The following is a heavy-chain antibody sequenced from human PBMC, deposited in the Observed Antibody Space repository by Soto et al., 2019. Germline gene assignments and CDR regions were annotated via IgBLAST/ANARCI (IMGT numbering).Heavy chain of an antibody. D-gene: IGHD3-10*01. J-gene: IGHJ6*03. CDR2: INAGNGNT. CDR1: GYTFTSYA. Sequence: GASVKVSCKASGYTFTSYAMHWVRQAPGQRLEWMGWINAGNGNTKYSQKFQGRVTITRDTSASTAYMELSSLRSEDTAVYYCARDPLWFGELLVHYYMDVWGKGTTVTVSS. V-gene: IGHV1-3*01. CDR3: ARDPLWFGELLVHYYMDV.